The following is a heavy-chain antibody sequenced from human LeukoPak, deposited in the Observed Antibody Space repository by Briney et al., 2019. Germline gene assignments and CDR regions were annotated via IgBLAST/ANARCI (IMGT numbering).Heavy chain of an antibody. Sequence: PSETLSLTCTVSGGSISSSSYYWGWIRQPPGKGLEWIGSIYYSGSTYSSPSLKSRVTISVDTSKNQFSLKLSSVTAADTAVYYCARGRKDIVVVPAALYYYYYMDVWGKGTTVTVSS. V-gene: IGHV4-39*07. CDR1: GGSISSSSYY. J-gene: IGHJ6*03. CDR3: ARGRKDIVVVPAALYYYYYMDV. D-gene: IGHD2-2*01. CDR2: IYYSGST.